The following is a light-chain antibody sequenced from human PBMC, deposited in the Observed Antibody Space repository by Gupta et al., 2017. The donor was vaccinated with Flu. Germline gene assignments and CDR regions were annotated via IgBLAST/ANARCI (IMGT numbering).Light chain of an antibody. CDR3: HSYDSRLSGSV. CDR2: DDN. Sequence: QSVLTQPSSVSGAPGQRVTISCTGSSSNIGAGYDVHWYQQLPGTAPKLLIADDNIRPSGVPDRFSGSKSGTSASLAITGLQAEDDADYYCHSYDSRLSGSVFGGGTKLTVL. V-gene: IGLV1-40*01. CDR1: SSNIGAGYD. J-gene: IGLJ3*02.